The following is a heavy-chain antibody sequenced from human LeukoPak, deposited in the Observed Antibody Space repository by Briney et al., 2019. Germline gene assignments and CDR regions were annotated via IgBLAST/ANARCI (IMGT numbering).Heavy chain of an antibody. D-gene: IGHD3-3*01. Sequence: PGGSLRLSCAASGFTFSSYSMNWVRQAPGKGLEWVSSISSSSSYIYYADSVRGRFAISRDNAKNSLYLQMNSLRAEDTAVYYCARETRAHYDFWSGNTRHYFDYWGQGTLVTVSS. CDR2: ISSSSSYI. V-gene: IGHV3-21*01. J-gene: IGHJ4*02. CDR3: ARETRAHYDFWSGNTRHYFDY. CDR1: GFTFSSYS.